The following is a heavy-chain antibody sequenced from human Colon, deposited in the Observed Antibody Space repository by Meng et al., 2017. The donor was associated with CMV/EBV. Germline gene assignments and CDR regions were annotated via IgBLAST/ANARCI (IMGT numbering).Heavy chain of an antibody. CDR3: ARRLPMILGEGGFDH. Sequence: QVHLVQSGAAVKKPGASVKVSCTASGYTFTDYYIHWVRQAPGQGLQWMGWINPNSGGTHFAQKFQGWVTMTRDTSISTAYMELTRLTSDDTAAYFCARRLPMILGEGGFDHWGQGTLVTVSS. CDR1: GYTFTDYY. V-gene: IGHV1-2*04. J-gene: IGHJ4*02. CDR2: INPNSGGT. D-gene: IGHD2/OR15-2a*01.